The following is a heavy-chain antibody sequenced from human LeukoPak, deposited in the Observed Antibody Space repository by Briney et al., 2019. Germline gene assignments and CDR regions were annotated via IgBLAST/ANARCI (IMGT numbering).Heavy chain of an antibody. CDR1: GGSISSYY. D-gene: IGHD1-26*01. V-gene: IGHV4-59*01. CDR3: ARVEIVGATDFDY. Sequence: SETLSLTCTVSGGSISSYYWSWIRQPPGKGLEWIGYIYYSGSTNYNPSLKSRVTISVDTSKNQFSLKLSSVTAADTAVYYCARVEIVGATDFDYWGQGTLVTVSS. CDR2: IYYSGST. J-gene: IGHJ4*02.